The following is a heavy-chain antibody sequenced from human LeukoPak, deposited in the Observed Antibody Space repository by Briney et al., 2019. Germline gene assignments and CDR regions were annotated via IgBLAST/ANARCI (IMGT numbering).Heavy chain of an antibody. Sequence: GGSLRLSCVGLTFTVSDTFISWVRQAPGKGLDWVSTMYTGGGTDYADSVKGRFTISRDSSKNTVYLQMNSLRDEDTAVYYCARGPPFDPWGQGTLVTVSS. CDR2: MYTGGGT. CDR3: ARGPPFDP. CDR1: TFTVSDTF. J-gene: IGHJ5*02. V-gene: IGHV3-66*01.